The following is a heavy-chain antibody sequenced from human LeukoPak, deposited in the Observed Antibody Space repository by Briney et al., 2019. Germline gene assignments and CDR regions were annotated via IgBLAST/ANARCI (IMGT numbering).Heavy chain of an antibody. V-gene: IGHV4-61*01. Sequence: SSETLSLTCTVSGGSVSSGSYYWSWIRQPPGKGLEWIGEINHSGSTNYNPSLKSRVTISVDTSKNQFSLKLSSVTAADTAVYYCARGLRSGDSSGYYYGGYYFDYWGQGTLVTVSS. D-gene: IGHD3-22*01. CDR3: ARGLRSGDSSGYYYGGYYFDY. CDR1: GGSVSSGSYY. J-gene: IGHJ4*02. CDR2: INHSGST.